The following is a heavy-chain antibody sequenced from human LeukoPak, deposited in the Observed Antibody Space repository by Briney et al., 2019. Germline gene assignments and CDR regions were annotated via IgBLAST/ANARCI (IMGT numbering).Heavy chain of an antibody. CDR3: AKDRDIAVADSDY. D-gene: IGHD6-19*01. CDR1: GFTFSSFA. V-gene: IGHV3-23*01. Sequence: GGSLRLSRVASGFTFSSFAMTWVRQAPGKGLEWVSGISGSGGGTYYADSVKGRFTISRDNSKNTVYLQMNSLRAEDTALYFCAKDRDIAVADSDYWGQGTLVTVSS. CDR2: ISGSGGGT. J-gene: IGHJ4*02.